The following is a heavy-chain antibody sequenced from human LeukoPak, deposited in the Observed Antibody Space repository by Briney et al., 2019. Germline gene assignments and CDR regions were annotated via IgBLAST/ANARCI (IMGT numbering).Heavy chain of an antibody. Sequence: SETLSLTCAVSGGSISSSNWWSWVRQPPGKGLEWIGEIYHSGSTNYNPSLESRVTISVDTSKNQFSLVLSSVTAADTAVYYCARGGTIKNGMDVWGQGTTVTVSS. CDR1: GGSISSSNW. D-gene: IGHD1-14*01. V-gene: IGHV4-4*02. CDR3: ARGGTIKNGMDV. J-gene: IGHJ6*02. CDR2: IYHSGST.